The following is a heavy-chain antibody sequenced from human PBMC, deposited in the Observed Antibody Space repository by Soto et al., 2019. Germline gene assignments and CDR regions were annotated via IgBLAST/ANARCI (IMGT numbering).Heavy chain of an antibody. CDR2: ISSSSSTI. CDR3: ARDRLKRFGEFFFYWFDP. Sequence: GGSLRLSCAASGFTFSSYSMNWVRQAPGKGLGWVSYISSSSSTIYYADSVKGRFTISRDNAKNSLYLQMNSLRAEDTTVYYCARDRLKRFGEFFFYWFDPWGQGTLVNVSS. J-gene: IGHJ5*02. V-gene: IGHV3-48*01. CDR1: GFTFSSYS. D-gene: IGHD3-10*01.